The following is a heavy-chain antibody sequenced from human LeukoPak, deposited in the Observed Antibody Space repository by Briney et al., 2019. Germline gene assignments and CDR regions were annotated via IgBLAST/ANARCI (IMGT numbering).Heavy chain of an antibody. V-gene: IGHV4-59*01. CDR1: GGSISSYY. CDR2: ISSIGST. Sequence: KTSETLSLTCTVSGGSISSYYWSWIRQPPGKGLEWIGYISSIGSTNYNPSLKSRVTISVDTSKNQFSLKLTSVTAADTAVYFCARDPTTVTKGLDIWGQGTMVTVSS. J-gene: IGHJ3*02. D-gene: IGHD4-17*01. CDR3: ARDPTTVTKGLDI.